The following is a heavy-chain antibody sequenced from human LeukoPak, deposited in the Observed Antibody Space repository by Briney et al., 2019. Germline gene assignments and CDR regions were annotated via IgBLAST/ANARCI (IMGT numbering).Heavy chain of an antibody. D-gene: IGHD3-10*01. CDR3: ARDAWFGDSIGYFDY. J-gene: IGHJ4*02. CDR2: IRYDGSNK. Sequence: GGSLRLSCAASGFTFSSYGMHWVRQAPGKGLEWVAFIRYDGSNKYYADSVKGRFTISRDNSKNTLYLQMNSLRAEDTAVYYCARDAWFGDSIGYFDYWGQGTLVTVSS. V-gene: IGHV3-30*02. CDR1: GFTFSSYG.